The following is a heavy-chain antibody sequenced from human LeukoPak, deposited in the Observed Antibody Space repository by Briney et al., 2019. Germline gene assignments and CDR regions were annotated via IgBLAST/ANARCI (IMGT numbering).Heavy chain of an antibody. J-gene: IGHJ4*02. D-gene: IGHD3-10*01. CDR2: IYYSGST. Sequence: PSETLSLTCTVSGGSISSSSYYWGWIRQPPGKGLEWIGSIYYSGSTYYNPSLKSRVTISVDTSKNQFSLKLSSVTAADTAVYYCARDLNGSGSYLGNWGQGTLVTVSS. CDR3: ARDLNGSGSYLGN. V-gene: IGHV4-39*07. CDR1: GGSISSSSYY.